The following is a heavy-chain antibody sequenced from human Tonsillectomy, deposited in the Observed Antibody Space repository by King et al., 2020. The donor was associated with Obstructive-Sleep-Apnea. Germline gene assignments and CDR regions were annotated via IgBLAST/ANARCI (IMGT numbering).Heavy chain of an antibody. CDR2: ISGSGGNT. CDR3: AKGRGYYYPNWYFDF. CDR1: GFTFSSYA. Sequence: VQLVESGGGLVQPGGSLRLSCAASGFTFSSYAMSWVRHAPGKGLEWVSTISGSGGNTYYADSVKGRFTIARDNSKNTRYLQMNSLRAEDTAVYYCAKGRGYYYPNWYFDFWGRGTLVTVSS. D-gene: IGHD2/OR15-2a*01. V-gene: IGHV3-23*04. J-gene: IGHJ2*01.